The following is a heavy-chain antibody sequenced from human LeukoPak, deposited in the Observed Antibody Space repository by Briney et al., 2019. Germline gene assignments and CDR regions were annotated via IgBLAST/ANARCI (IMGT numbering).Heavy chain of an antibody. D-gene: IGHD2-15*01. CDR3: ARDSADCFDY. CDR1: GYTFTGYY. Sequence: GASVKVSCKASGYTFTGYYMHWVRQAPGQGLDWMGWINPNSGGTNYAQKFQGRVTMTRDTSICTAYMKLSRLRSDDTAVYYCARDSADCFDYWGQGTLVTVSS. J-gene: IGHJ4*02. CDR2: INPNSGGT. V-gene: IGHV1-2*02.